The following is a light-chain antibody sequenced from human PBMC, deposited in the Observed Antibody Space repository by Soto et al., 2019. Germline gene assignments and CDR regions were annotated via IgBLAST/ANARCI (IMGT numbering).Light chain of an antibody. Sequence: DIQMTQSPSSQSASVGDRVTITCRASQSINSYLNWYQQKPGKAPKLLIYAASSLQSGVPSRFSGSGSETDVTLNISSLQPDDFATYYCQQSFSTPRTFGQGTRVEI. CDR3: QQSFSTPRT. J-gene: IGKJ1*01. CDR2: AAS. V-gene: IGKV1-39*01. CDR1: QSINSY.